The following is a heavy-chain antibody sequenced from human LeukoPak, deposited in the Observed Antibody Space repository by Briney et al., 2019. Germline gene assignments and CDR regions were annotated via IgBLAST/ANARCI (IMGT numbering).Heavy chain of an antibody. Sequence: GGSLRLSCAASGFTFSSYEMNWVRQAPGKGLEWVSYISSSGSTIYYADSVKGRFTISRDNAKNSLYLQMNSLRAEDTAVYYCARGLNWNGPYYYYMDVWGKGTTVTVSS. V-gene: IGHV3-48*03. CDR1: GFTFSSYE. J-gene: IGHJ6*03. D-gene: IGHD1-1*01. CDR3: ARGLNWNGPYYYYMDV. CDR2: ISSSGSTI.